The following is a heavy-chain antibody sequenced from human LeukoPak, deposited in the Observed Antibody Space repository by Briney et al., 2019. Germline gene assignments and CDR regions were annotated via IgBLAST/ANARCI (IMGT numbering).Heavy chain of an antibody. V-gene: IGHV1-69*13. J-gene: IGHJ4*02. CDR3: ASGDDFNDLDY. CDR2: IIPIFGTA. D-gene: IGHD1-1*01. Sequence: ASVKVSCKTSGGTFSSYAISWVRQAPGQGLEWMGGIIPIFGTANYAQKFQGRVTITADESTSTAYMELSSLRSEDTAVYYCASGDDFNDLDYWGQGTLVTVSS. CDR1: GGTFSSYA.